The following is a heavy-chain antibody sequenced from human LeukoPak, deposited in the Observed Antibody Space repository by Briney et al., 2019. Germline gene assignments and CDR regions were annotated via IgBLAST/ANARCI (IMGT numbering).Heavy chain of an antibody. V-gene: IGHV3-15*01. D-gene: IGHD3-9*01. CDR2: IKSKTDGGTT. Sequence: GGSLRLSCAASGFTFSNAWMSWVRQAPGKGLEWVGRIKSKTDGGTTDYAAPVKGRFTISRDDSKNTLYLQMNSLKTEDTAVYYCTTEYYDILTGYDIFDYWGQGTLVTVSS. CDR3: TTEYYDILTGYDIFDY. J-gene: IGHJ4*02. CDR1: GFTFSNAW.